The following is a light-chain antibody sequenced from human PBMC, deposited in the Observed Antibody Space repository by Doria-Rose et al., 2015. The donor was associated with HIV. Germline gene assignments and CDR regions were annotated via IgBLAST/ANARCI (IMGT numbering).Light chain of an antibody. CDR3: SSYTTSTTVV. J-gene: IGLJ2*01. V-gene: IGLV2-14*01. Sequence: PGQSIPISCTGTSSDIGDYNYVSWYQQHPGKVPKLLIYEVSFRPSGVSNRFSGSKSGNTASLTISGLQAEDEADYYCSSYTTSTTVVFGGGTRLTVL. CDR1: SSDIGDYNY. CDR2: EVS.